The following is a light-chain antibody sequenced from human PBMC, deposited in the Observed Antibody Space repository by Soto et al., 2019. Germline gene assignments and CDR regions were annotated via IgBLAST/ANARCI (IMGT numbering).Light chain of an antibody. Sequence: DIQIPQAPSTLSASVGNRDTITCRASQRISSWLASYQQKPGKVPKLLIYDASILESGVPSRFSGSGSGTEFTLTISSLQPDDFATYYCQHYNSYSEAFGQGTKVDIK. J-gene: IGKJ1*01. CDR3: QHYNSYSEA. V-gene: IGKV1-5*01. CDR1: QRISSW. CDR2: DAS.